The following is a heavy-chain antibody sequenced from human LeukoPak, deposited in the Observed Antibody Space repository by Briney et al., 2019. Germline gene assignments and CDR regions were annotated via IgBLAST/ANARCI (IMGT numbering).Heavy chain of an antibody. D-gene: IGHD4-17*01. CDR2: INPNTGVK. J-gene: IGHJ5*02. Sequence: VXQAPGXGLEWMGLINPNTGVKKFAQKFQGRVTMSRDTSISTAYMELNRLTSDDTAVYYCARGDYGRADPWGQGSLITVSS. V-gene: IGHV1-2*02. CDR3: ARGDYGRADP.